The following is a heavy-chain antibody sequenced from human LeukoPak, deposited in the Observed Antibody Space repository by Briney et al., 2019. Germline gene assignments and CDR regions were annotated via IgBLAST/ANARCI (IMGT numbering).Heavy chain of an antibody. J-gene: IGHJ5*02. D-gene: IGHD3-10*01. CDR1: GYSFTTYW. Sequence: GESLKISCKGSGYSFTTYWIGWVRQMPGKGLEWMGIIYPGDSDTRYSPSFQGQVTISADKSISTAYLQWSSLKASDTAMYYCARRGGLYGSGSYRFDPWGQGTLVTVSS. CDR3: ARRGGLYGSGSYRFDP. V-gene: IGHV5-51*01. CDR2: IYPGDSDT.